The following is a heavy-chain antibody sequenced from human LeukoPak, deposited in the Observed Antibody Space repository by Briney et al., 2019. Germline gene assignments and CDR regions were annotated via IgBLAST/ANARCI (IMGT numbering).Heavy chain of an antibody. V-gene: IGHV4-38-2*01. CDR2: IYRSGST. CDR3: AFGDYYGSGRNGNWFDP. Sequence: SETLSLTCAVSGYSISSGYYWGWIRQPPGKGLEWIGSIYRSGSTYYNPSHKSRVTISVDTSKNQFSLKLSSVTAADTAVYYCAFGDYYGSGRNGNWFDPWGQGTLVTVSS. CDR1: GYSISSGYY. D-gene: IGHD3-10*01. J-gene: IGHJ5*02.